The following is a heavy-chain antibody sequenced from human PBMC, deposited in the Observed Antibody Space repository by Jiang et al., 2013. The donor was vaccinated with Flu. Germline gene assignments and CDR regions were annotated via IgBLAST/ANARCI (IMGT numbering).Heavy chain of an antibody. CDR3: ARSISSGWYIYFQH. CDR2: INAGNGNT. V-gene: IGHV1-3*01. Sequence: EVKEPGASVKVSCKASGYTFTSYAMHWVRQAPGQRLEWMGWINAGNGNTKYSQKFQGRVAITRDTSASTAYMELSSLRSEDTAVYYCARSISSGWYIYFQHWGQGTLVTVSS. D-gene: IGHD6-19*01. J-gene: IGHJ1*01. CDR1: GYTFTSYA.